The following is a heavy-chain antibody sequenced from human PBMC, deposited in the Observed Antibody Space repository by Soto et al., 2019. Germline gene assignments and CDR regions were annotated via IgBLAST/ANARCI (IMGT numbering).Heavy chain of an antibody. J-gene: IGHJ4*02. V-gene: IGHV4-30-4*01. CDR2: IYHRGIT. D-gene: IGHD2-21*01. Sequence: PSETLSLTCTVSGGSITSDDYYWSWIRQPPGKGLEYIAYIYHRGITYYNPSLKSRVTLSLDTSKSQFSLNLTSVTAADTAGYYGAIVQLGDAIGLSDYLVKRSLV. CDR1: GGSITSDDYY. CDR3: AIVQLGDAIGLSDY.